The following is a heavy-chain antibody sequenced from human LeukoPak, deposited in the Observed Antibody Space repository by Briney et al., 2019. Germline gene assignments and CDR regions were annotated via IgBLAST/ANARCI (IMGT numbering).Heavy chain of an antibody. CDR3: ARGDSSGWYPSPNWFDP. CDR2: ISYDGSNK. V-gene: IGHV3-30*04. J-gene: IGHJ5*02. Sequence: GGSLRLSCAASGFTFSSYAMHWVRQAPGKGLEWVAVISYDGSNKYYADSVKGRFTISRDNSKNTLYLQMNSLRAEDTAVYYCARGDSSGWYPSPNWFDPWGQGTLVTVSS. D-gene: IGHD6-19*01. CDR1: GFTFSSYA.